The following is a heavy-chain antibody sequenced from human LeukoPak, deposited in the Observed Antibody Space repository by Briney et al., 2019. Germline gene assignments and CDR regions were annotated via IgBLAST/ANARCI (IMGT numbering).Heavy chain of an antibody. V-gene: IGHV1-69*05. D-gene: IGHD3-22*01. J-gene: IGHJ6*03. CDR2: IIPIFGTA. Sequence: SVKVSCKASGGTFSSYAISWVRQAPGQGLEWMGGIIPIFGTANYAQKFQGRVTITTDESTSTAYMELSSPRSEDTAVYYCARGPYYDSSGYYSYYYYYYMDVWGKGTTVTVSS. CDR3: ARGPYYDSSGYYSYYYYYYMDV. CDR1: GGTFSSYA.